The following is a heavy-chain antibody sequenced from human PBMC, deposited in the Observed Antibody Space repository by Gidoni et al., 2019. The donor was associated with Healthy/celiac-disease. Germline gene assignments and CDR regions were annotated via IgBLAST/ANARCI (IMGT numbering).Heavy chain of an antibody. V-gene: IGHV3-23*01. D-gene: IGHD4-17*01. Sequence: EVQLLESGGGWVQPGGSLRLSCAASGFTFSSYAMSWVRQAPGKGLEWVSAISGSGGSTYYADSVKGRFTISRDNSKNTLYLQMNSLRDEDTAVYYCAKAHRQTTVTTDYWGQGTLVTVSS. CDR1: GFTFSSYA. J-gene: IGHJ4*02. CDR2: ISGSGGST. CDR3: AKAHRQTTVTTDY.